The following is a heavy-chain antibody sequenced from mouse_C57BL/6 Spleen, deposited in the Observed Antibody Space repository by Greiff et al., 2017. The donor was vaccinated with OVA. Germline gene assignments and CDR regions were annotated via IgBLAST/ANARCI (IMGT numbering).Heavy chain of an antibody. V-gene: IGHV1-54*01. J-gene: IGHJ2*01. CDR3: ARTGTVEYYFDY. D-gene: IGHD4-1*01. CDR2: INPGSGGT. Sequence: QVQLQQSGAELVRPGTSVKVSCKASGYAFTNYLIEWVKQRPGQGLEWIGVINPGSGGTNYNEKFKGKATLTADKSSSTAYMQLSSLTSEDSAVYFCARTGTVEYYFDYWGQGTTLTVSS. CDR1: GYAFTNYL.